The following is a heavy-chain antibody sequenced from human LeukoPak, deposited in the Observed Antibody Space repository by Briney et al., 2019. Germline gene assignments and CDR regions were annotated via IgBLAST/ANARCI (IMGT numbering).Heavy chain of an antibody. J-gene: IGHJ4*02. CDR3: ARYSYGDYGYYFDY. Sequence: SETLSLTCTVSGVSISSYYWSWIRQPPGKGLEWIGYIYYSGSTNYNPSLKSRVTISVDTSKNQFSLKLSSVTAADTAVYYCARYSYGDYGYYFDYWGQGTLVTVSS. CDR2: IYYSGST. CDR1: GVSISSYY. V-gene: IGHV4-59*01. D-gene: IGHD4-17*01.